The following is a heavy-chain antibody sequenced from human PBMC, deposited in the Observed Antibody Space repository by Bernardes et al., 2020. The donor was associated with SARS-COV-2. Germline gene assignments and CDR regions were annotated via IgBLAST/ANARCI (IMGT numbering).Heavy chain of an antibody. V-gene: IGHV3-7*01. CDR1: GFIFSNYW. D-gene: IGHD1-1*01. CDR2: IKYDGSEI. Sequence: GGSLSLSCAGSGFIFSNYWMGWVRQAPGQGLEWVANIKYDGSEIYYVDSLRGRFTISRDNAKNSLYLQMNSLRADDTGVYYCASWEFSHWFDYWGQGTLVTVSS. CDR3: ASWEFSHWFDY. J-gene: IGHJ4*02.